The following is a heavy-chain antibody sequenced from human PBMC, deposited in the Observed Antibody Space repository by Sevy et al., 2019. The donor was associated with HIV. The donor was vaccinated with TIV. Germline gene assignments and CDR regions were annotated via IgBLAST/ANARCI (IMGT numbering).Heavy chain of an antibody. CDR3: VKGMDSAGKYVNFDS. Sequence: GGSLRLSCAVSGFMFDAYAMHWVRQSPGKGLEWVSSISWNGENMGYADFVKGQFTISRDNAKKSLYLQMNGLRVEDTALFYCVKGMDSAGKYVNFDSWGQGTLVTVSS. CDR1: GFMFDAYA. D-gene: IGHD3-22*01. V-gene: IGHV3-9*01. J-gene: IGHJ4*02. CDR2: ISWNGENM.